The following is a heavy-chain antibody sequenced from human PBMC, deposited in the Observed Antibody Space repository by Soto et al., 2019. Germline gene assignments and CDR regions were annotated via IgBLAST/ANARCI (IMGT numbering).Heavy chain of an antibody. Sequence: SETLSLTCTVSGGSISSSSYYWGWIRQPPGKGLEWIGSIYYSGSTYYNPSLKSRVIISVDTSNNQFSLSLNSVTAADTAVYYCARAYYDASGYGLDPWGQGTLVTVSS. J-gene: IGHJ5*02. CDR1: GGSISSSSYY. CDR2: IYYSGST. D-gene: IGHD3-22*01. CDR3: ARAYYDASGYGLDP. V-gene: IGHV4-39*07.